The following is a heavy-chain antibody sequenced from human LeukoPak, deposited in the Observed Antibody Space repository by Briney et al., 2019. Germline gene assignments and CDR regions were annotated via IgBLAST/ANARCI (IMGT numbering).Heavy chain of an antibody. CDR2: ISSDGGQK. CDR3: LRDGRGWGSRWYPDFDH. CDR1: GFTFSTYG. V-gene: IGHV3-30*03. J-gene: IGHJ4*02. Sequence: GGSLRLSCEASGFTFSTYGMHWVRQAPGKGLEWVAIISSDGGQKFYADSVKGRFTISRDNSKNTLYLQMDSLRVEDTAIYYCLRDGRGWGSRWYPDFDHWGQGTLVTVSS. D-gene: IGHD6-13*01.